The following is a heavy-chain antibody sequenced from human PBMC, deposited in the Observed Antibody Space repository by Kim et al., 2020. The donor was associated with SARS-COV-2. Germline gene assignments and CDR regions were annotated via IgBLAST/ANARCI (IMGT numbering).Heavy chain of an antibody. D-gene: IGHD3-10*02. CDR2: VSGSGAST. CDR1: GFTFSSFA. J-gene: IGHJ6*01. CDR3: AREASSSGLFGCGLDV. V-gene: IGHV3-23*01. Sequence: GGSLRLSCGGSGFTFSSFAITWVRQAPGKGLEWVASVSGSGASTYSADAVKGRFTISRDNSKSTLFLQMNNLRVEDTAVYFCAREASSSGLFGCGLDVWG.